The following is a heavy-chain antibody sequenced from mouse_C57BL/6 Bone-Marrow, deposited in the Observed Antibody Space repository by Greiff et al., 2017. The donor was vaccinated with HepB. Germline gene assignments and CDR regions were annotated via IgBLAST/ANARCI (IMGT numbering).Heavy chain of an antibody. V-gene: IGHV1-82*01. CDR2: IYPGDGDT. D-gene: IGHD3-2*02. CDR1: GYAFSSSW. Sequence: QVQLQQSGPELVKPGASVKISCKASGYAFSSSWMNWVKQRPGKGLEWIGRIYPGDGDTNYNGKFKGKATLTADKSSSTAYMQLSRLTSEDSAVYFCARGMTTAQVSFAYWGQGTLVTVSA. CDR3: ARGMTTAQVSFAY. J-gene: IGHJ3*01.